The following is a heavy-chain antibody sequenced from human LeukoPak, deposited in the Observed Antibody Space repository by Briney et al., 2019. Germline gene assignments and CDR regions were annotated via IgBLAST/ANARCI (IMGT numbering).Heavy chain of an antibody. CDR1: GYTFTSYG. D-gene: IGHD2-15*01. J-gene: IGHJ4*02. CDR2: ISAYNGNT. Sequence: ASVKVSCKASGYTFTSYGISWVRQAPGQGLEWMGWISAYNGNTNYAQKLQGRVTMTTDTSTSTAYMKLRSLRSDDTAVYYCARGVGCSGGSCYSAHNDYWGQGTLVTVSS. CDR3: ARGVGCSGGSCYSAHNDY. V-gene: IGHV1-18*01.